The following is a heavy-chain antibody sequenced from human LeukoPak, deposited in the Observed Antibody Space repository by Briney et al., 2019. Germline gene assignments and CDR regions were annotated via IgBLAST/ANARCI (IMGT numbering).Heavy chain of an antibody. Sequence: PSETLSLTCTVSGGSISSYYWGWIRQPPGKGLEWIGSIYYSGSTYYNPSLKSRVTISVDMSKSQFSLKLNSVTAADTAVYYCGRVTTGTVDHWGQGTLVTVSS. J-gene: IGHJ4*02. CDR1: GGSISSYY. D-gene: IGHD1-1*01. CDR3: GRVTTGTVDH. V-gene: IGHV4-39*07. CDR2: IYYSGST.